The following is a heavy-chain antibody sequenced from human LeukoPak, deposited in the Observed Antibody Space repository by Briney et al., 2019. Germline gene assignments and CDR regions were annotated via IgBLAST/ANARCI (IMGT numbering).Heavy chain of an antibody. J-gene: IGHJ5*02. V-gene: IGHV1-69*13. CDR3: ARGCTMVRGVNRPVHPYNWFDP. CDR2: IIPIFGTA. Sequence: GASVKVSCKASGGTFSSYAISWVRQAPGQGLEWMGGIIPIFGTANYAQKFQGRVTITADESTSTAYMELSSLRSEDTAAYYCARGCTMVRGVNRPVHPYNWFDPWGQGTLVTVSS. CDR1: GGTFSSYA. D-gene: IGHD3-10*01.